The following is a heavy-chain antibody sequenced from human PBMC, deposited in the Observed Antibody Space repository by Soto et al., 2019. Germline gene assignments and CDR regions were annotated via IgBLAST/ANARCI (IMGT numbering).Heavy chain of an antibody. Sequence: QVQLVQSGAEVKKPGASVKVSCKASGYPFNTYGITWVRQAPGLGLEWMGWISPYNGDTNYAQKIQGRVTMTTDPAASTIYMEVRSLRSDNTAVYYCERVFWRTNIGNNWLDPWGQGTLVTVSS. CDR3: ERVFWRTNIGNNWLDP. J-gene: IGHJ5*02. CDR2: ISPYNGDT. D-gene: IGHD1-1*01. V-gene: IGHV1-18*01. CDR1: GYPFNTYG.